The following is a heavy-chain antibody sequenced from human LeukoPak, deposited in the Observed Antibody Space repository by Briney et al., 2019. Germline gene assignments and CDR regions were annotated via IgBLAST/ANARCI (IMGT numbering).Heavy chain of an antibody. CDR1: GYRFTNYW. Sequence: GESLKISCKGSGYRFTNYWIGWVRQMPGKGLDWMGIIYPGDSDTRYSPTFKGQVTISVDKSISTAYMELSRLRSDDTAVYYCARSPAFNWNYPIWFDPWGQGTLVTVSS. CDR3: ARSPAFNWNYPIWFDP. CDR2: IYPGDSDT. D-gene: IGHD1-7*01. V-gene: IGHV5-51*01. J-gene: IGHJ5*02.